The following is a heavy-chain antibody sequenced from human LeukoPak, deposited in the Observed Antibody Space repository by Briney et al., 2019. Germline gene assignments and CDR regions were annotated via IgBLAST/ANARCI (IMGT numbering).Heavy chain of an antibody. J-gene: IGHJ4*02. CDR1: GFTFSDHY. V-gene: IGHV3-11*01. Sequence: GGSLRLSCAASGFTFSDHYMSWIRQAPGKGLEWVSYISSSGSTIYYADSVKGRFTISRDNAKNSLYLQMNSLRAEDTAVYYCARGLTHPSYYFDYWGQGTLVTVSS. CDR3: ARGLTHPSYYFDY. CDR2: ISSSGSTI.